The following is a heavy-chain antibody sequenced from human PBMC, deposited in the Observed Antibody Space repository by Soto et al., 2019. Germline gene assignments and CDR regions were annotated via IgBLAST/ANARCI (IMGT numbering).Heavy chain of an antibody. CDR2: IIPISDTT. Sequence: QVQLVQSGAEVKKPGSSVKVSCKASGGTFSSYAISWVRQAPGQGLEWMGGIIPISDTTNYAQKFQGRVTISVDESTSTADMELSRLRSEDTAVYYCARSQGSSTSLEIYYYYYYGMDVWGQGTTVTVSS. D-gene: IGHD2-2*01. J-gene: IGHJ6*02. CDR1: GGTFSSYA. CDR3: ARSQGSSTSLEIYYYYYYGMDV. V-gene: IGHV1-69*01.